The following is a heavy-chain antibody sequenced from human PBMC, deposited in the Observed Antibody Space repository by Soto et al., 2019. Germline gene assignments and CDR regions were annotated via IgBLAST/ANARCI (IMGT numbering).Heavy chain of an antibody. Sequence: GGSLRLSCAASGFTFSSYSMNWVRQAPGKGLEWVSSISSSSSYIYYADSVKGRFTISRDNAKNSLYLQMNSLRAEDTAVYYCARAATMVRGVIPYGMDVWGQGTTVTVSS. D-gene: IGHD3-10*01. CDR1: GFTFSSYS. CDR3: ARAATMVRGVIPYGMDV. V-gene: IGHV3-21*01. J-gene: IGHJ6*02. CDR2: ISSSSSYI.